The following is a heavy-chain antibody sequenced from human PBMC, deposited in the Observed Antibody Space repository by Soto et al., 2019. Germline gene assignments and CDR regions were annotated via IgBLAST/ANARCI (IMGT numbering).Heavy chain of an antibody. CDR3: ARGAEYYDILTGYYTLDEAFDI. CDR2: IIPIFGTA. CDR1: GGTFSSYA. J-gene: IGHJ3*02. D-gene: IGHD3-9*01. V-gene: IGHV1-69*13. Sequence: SVKVSCKASGGTFSSYASSWVRQAPGQGLEWMGGIIPIFGTANYAQKFQGRVTITADESTSTAYMELRSLRSEDTAVYYCARGAEYYDILTGYYTLDEAFDIWGQGTMVTVSS.